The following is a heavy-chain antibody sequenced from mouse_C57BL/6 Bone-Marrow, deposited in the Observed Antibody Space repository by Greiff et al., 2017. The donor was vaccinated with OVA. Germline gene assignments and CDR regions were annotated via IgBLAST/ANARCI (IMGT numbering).Heavy chain of an antibody. Sequence: EVQLQQSGPVLVKPGASVKMSCKASGYTFTDYYMNWVKQSHGKSLEWIGVINPYNGGTSYNQKFKGKATLTVDKSSSTAYMERNSLTSEDSAVYYCARPIYYDHEGFAYWGQGTLVTVSA. V-gene: IGHV1-19*01. CDR3: ARPIYYDHEGFAY. J-gene: IGHJ3*01. CDR1: GYTFTDYY. CDR2: INPYNGGT. D-gene: IGHD2-4*01.